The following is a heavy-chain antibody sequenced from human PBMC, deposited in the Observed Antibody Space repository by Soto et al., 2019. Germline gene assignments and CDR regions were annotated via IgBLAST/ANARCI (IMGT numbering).Heavy chain of an antibody. D-gene: IGHD3-22*01. V-gene: IGHV3-23*01. CDR3: AKMYYYDSSGSRGYFDY. Sequence: SLRLSFAASGFTFSTYAMTWVRQAPGKGLEWVSAISGSGGSTYYADSVEGRFTISRDNSKNTLYVQMNSLRAEDTAIYYCAKMYYYDSSGSRGYFDYWGQGTLVTVSS. CDR1: GFTFSTYA. CDR2: ISGSGGST. J-gene: IGHJ4*02.